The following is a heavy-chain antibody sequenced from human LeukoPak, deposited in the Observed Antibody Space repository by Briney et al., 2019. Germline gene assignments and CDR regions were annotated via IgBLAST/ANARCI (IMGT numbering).Heavy chain of an antibody. Sequence: PGGSLRLSCAASGFTFSRYAMHWVRQAPGKGLEWVAIISYDGSSKYYADSVKGRLTISGDNSKNTLYLQMNSLRAEDTAVYYCARNPYGDYYFDYWGQGTLVTVSS. CDR1: GFTFSRYA. D-gene: IGHD4-17*01. CDR3: ARNPYGDYYFDY. V-gene: IGHV3-30-3*01. J-gene: IGHJ4*02. CDR2: ISYDGSSK.